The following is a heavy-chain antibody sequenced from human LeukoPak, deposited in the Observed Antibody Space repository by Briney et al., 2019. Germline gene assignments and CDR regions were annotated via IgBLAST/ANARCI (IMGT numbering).Heavy chain of an antibody. Sequence: GGSLRLSCAASGFTFSSHGMSWVRQAPGKGLEWVSGISASGDETYYADSVKGRFTISRDNSKNTLHLQMNSLRAEDTAAYYCAHIGRRGNWYFDYWGQGTLVTVSS. J-gene: IGHJ4*02. CDR3: AHIGRRGNWYFDY. V-gene: IGHV3-23*01. D-gene: IGHD1-1*01. CDR2: ISASGDET. CDR1: GFTFSSHG.